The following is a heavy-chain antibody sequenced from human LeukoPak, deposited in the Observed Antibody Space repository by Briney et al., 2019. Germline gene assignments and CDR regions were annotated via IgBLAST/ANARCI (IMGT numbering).Heavy chain of an antibody. D-gene: IGHD5-18*01. CDR1: GGTFSSYA. CDR3: ARTPGYSYGYYFDY. V-gene: IGHV1-69*04. Sequence: SVKVSCKASGGTFSSYAISWVRQAPGQGLEWMGRIIPILGIANYAQKFQGRVTITADKSTSTAYMELSSLRSEDTAVYYCARTPGYSYGYYFDYWGQGTLVTVSS. J-gene: IGHJ4*02. CDR2: IIPILGIA.